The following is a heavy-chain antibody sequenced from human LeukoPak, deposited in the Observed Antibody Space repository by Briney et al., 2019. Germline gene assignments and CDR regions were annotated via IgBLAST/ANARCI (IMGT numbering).Heavy chain of an antibody. J-gene: IGHJ4*02. V-gene: IGHV3-23*01. CDR1: GFTFSSYA. Sequence: GGSLRLSCAASGFTFSSYAMSWVRQAPGKRLEWVSAISGSGGSTYYADSVKGRFTISRDNSKNTLYLQMNSLRAEDTAVYYCAKGPRSGWSLLYFDYWGQGTLVTVSS. CDR2: ISGSGGST. D-gene: IGHD6-19*01. CDR3: AKGPRSGWSLLYFDY.